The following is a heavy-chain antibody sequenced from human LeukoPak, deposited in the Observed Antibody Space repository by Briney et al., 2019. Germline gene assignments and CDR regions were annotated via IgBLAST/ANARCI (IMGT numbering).Heavy chain of an antibody. J-gene: IGHJ4*02. Sequence: WRSLRLSCAASGGTFSSYSKYWGRKAPAKGLELVAVIWYDGSNKYYADSVKGRFTISRDNSKNTLYLQMNSLRAEDTVVYYCARHEGQPYYFDYWGQGTLVNVSS. CDR3: ARHEGQPYYFDY. CDR2: IWYDGSNK. V-gene: IGHV3-33*01. CDR1: GGTFSSYS.